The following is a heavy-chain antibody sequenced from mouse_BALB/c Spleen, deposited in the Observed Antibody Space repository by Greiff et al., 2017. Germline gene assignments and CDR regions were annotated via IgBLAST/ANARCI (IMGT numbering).Heavy chain of an antibody. V-gene: IGHV5-17*02. CDR1: GFTFSSFG. CDR2: ISSGSSTI. CDR3: ARYHGYYFYFDY. J-gene: IGHJ2*01. Sequence: EVMLVESGGGLVQPGGSRKLSCAASGFTFSSFGMHWVRQAPEKGLEWVAYISSGSSTIYYADTVKGRFTISRDNPKNTLFLQMTSLRSEDTAMYYCARYHGYYFYFDYWGQGTTLTVSS. D-gene: IGHD2-3*01.